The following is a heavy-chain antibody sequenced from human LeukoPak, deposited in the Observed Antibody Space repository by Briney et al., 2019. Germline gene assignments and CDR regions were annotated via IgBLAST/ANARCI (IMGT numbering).Heavy chain of an antibody. Sequence: ASVKVSCKASGGTFSSYAISWVRQAPGQGLEWMGGIIPIFGTANYAQKFQGRVTITADESTSTAYMELSSLRAEDTAVYYCAKEVLWFGELDFDYWGQGTLVTVSS. CDR3: AKEVLWFGELDFDY. D-gene: IGHD3-10*01. J-gene: IGHJ4*02. V-gene: IGHV1-69*01. CDR2: IIPIFGTA. CDR1: GGTFSSYA.